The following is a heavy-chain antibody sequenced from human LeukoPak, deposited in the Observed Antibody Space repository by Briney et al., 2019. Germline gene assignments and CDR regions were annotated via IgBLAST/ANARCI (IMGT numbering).Heavy chain of an antibody. Sequence: ASVKVSCKASGYTFTGYYMHWVRQATGQGLEWMGWINPSSGRTNYAQNFQDRVAMTRDTSISTAYMELNRLTSDDTAVYYCARDRIYGDDGVCDYWGQGTLVTVSS. D-gene: IGHD4/OR15-4a*01. CDR3: ARDRIYGDDGVCDY. CDR2: INPSSGRT. V-gene: IGHV1-2*02. J-gene: IGHJ4*02. CDR1: GYTFTGYY.